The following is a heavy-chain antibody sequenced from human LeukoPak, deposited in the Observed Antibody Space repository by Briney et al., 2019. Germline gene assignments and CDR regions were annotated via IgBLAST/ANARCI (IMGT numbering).Heavy chain of an antibody. D-gene: IGHD5-12*01. Sequence: SETLSLTSTVSGDPISTSSDYTWPWIRQPPRKALEWIGYIYYSGSTNYNPSLQSRVTISVDTSNNQFSLKLTSVTAADTAVYYCAREYSAFDYWGQGTLVTVSS. J-gene: IGHJ4*02. CDR1: GDPISTSSDY. V-gene: IGHV4-61*01. CDR3: AREYSAFDY. CDR2: IYYSGST.